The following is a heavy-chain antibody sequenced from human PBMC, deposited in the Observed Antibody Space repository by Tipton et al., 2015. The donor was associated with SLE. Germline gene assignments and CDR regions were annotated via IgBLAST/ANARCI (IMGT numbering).Heavy chain of an antibody. Sequence: TLSLTCAVSGYSISSGYYWGWIRQPPGKGLEWVGYIYYSGGTNYNPSLKSRVTISVDTSKNQFSLKLSSVTAADTAVYYCARFHLKSYYEFDSWGQGTLVTVSS. V-gene: IGHV4-38-2*01. CDR3: ARFHLKSYYEFDS. D-gene: IGHD1-26*01. CDR1: GYSISSGYY. CDR2: IYYSGGT. J-gene: IGHJ5*01.